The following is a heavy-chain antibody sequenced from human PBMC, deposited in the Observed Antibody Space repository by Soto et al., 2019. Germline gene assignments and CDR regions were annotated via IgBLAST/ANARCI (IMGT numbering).Heavy chain of an antibody. CDR2: ISYDVNNK. J-gene: IGHJ4*02. CDR1: GFTFSDYT. V-gene: IGHV3-30-3*01. D-gene: IGHD6-19*01. CDR3: ARVTSDGWHFFEL. Sequence: QVQLVESGGGVVQPGRSLRLSCAASGFTFSDYTMHWVRQAPGKGLEWVAVISYDVNNKDYPDSVKGRFTISRDNFQNTVYLEMNSLRPEDTGVYYCARVTSDGWHFFELWGQGTRVTVSS.